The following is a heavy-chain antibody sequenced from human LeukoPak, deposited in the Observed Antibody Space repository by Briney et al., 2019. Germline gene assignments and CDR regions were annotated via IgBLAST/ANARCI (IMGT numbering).Heavy chain of an antibody. J-gene: IGHJ5*02. Sequence: SETLSLTCAVYGGSFSGYYWSWIRQPPGKGLEWIGEINHSGSTNYNPSLKSRVTISVDTSKNQFSLKLSSVTAADTAVYYCARGQGNHYYHSTDNWFDPWGQGTLVTVSS. CDR1: GGSFSGYY. CDR2: INHSGST. V-gene: IGHV4-34*01. D-gene: IGHD3-22*01. CDR3: ARGQGNHYYHSTDNWFDP.